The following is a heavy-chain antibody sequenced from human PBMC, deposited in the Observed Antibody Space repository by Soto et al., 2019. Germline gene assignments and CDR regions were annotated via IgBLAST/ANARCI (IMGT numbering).Heavy chain of an antibody. J-gene: IGHJ6*02. CDR1: GYTFTSYY. CDR3: ARDNDPRSIAAAGTRLYYYYYGMDV. V-gene: IGHV1-69*13. D-gene: IGHD6-13*01. Sequence: ASVKVSCKASGYTFTSYYMHWVRQAPGQGLEWMGGIIPIFGTANYAQKFQGRVTITADESTSTAYMELSSLRSEDTAVYYCARDNDPRSIAAAGTRLYYYYYGMDVWGQGTTVTVSS. CDR2: IIPIFGTA.